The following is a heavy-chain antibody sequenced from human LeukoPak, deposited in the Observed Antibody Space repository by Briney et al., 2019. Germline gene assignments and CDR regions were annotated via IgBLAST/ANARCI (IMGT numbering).Heavy chain of an antibody. D-gene: IGHD6-6*01. CDR2: IIPIFGTA. Sequence: LRASVKVSCKASGGTFSSYAISWVRQAPGQGLEWMGGIIPIFGTANYAQKFQGRVTITADESTSTAYMELSSLRSEDTAVYYCASGEQLVLRGNAFDIWGQGTMVTVSS. J-gene: IGHJ3*02. CDR3: ASGEQLVLRGNAFDI. CDR1: GGTFSSYA. V-gene: IGHV1-69*13.